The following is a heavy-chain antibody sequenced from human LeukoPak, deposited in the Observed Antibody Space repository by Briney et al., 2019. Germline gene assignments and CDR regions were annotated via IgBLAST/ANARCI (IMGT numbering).Heavy chain of an antibody. V-gene: IGHV7-4-1*02. J-gene: IGHJ4*02. CDR1: GYTFTSYD. D-gene: IGHD6-19*01. CDR3: ARGFVIIAVAGGYDY. Sequence: GASVKVSCKASGYTFTSYDINWVRQSTGQGLEWMGWINTNTGNPTYAQGFTGRFVFSLDTSVSTAYLQISSLKAEDTAVYYCARGFVIIAVAGGYDYWGQGTLVTVSS. CDR2: INTNTGNP.